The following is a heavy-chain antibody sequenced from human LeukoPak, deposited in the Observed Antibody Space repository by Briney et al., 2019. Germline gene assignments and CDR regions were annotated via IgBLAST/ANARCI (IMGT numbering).Heavy chain of an antibody. CDR2: IYNGGTT. J-gene: IGHJ4*02. D-gene: IGHD6-6*01. CDR3: ARDPPAVAANTYG. V-gene: IGHV3-66*01. CDR1: GVTVGNNY. Sequence: GGSLRLSCAASGVTVGNNYMNWVRQAPGKGLEWVSLIYNGGTTHYADSVKGRFTISRDNSKNTLYLQMNSLRVDDTAVYYCARDPPAVAANTYGWGQGTLVTVSS.